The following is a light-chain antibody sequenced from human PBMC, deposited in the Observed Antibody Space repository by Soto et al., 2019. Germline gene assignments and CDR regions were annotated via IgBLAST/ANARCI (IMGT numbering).Light chain of an antibody. V-gene: IGKV3-11*01. CDR3: QQRRNWPLT. Sequence: EIVLTQSPATLSLSPGERATLSCRASQSVNRYLAWYQQKPGQAPRLLIYDASNRATGIPARFSGSGSGTDFSLTISSLEPEDLAVYYCQQRRNWPLTFGGGTKV. CDR1: QSVNRY. CDR2: DAS. J-gene: IGKJ4*01.